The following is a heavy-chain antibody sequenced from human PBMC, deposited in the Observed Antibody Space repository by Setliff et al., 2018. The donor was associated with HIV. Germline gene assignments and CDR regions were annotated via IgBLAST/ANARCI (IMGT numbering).Heavy chain of an antibody. V-gene: IGHV5-51*01. Sequence: PGESLKISCKGSGYSFTSYWIAWLRQMPGKGLEWMGIIYPGDSDTRYSPSLQGQVTISADKSISTAYLQWSSLKASDTAMYYCARHGQYGSGSYYNRPFDFWGQGTLVTV. D-gene: IGHD3-10*01. CDR1: GYSFTSYW. CDR3: ARHGQYGSGSYYNRPFDF. CDR2: IYPGDSDT. J-gene: IGHJ4*02.